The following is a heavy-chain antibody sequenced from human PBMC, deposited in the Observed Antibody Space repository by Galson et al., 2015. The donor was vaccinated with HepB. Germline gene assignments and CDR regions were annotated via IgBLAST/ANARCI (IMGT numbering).Heavy chain of an antibody. J-gene: IGHJ4*02. V-gene: IGHV4-39*01. Sequence: SETLSLTCTVSGGSISSSSYYWGWIRQPPGKGLEWIGSIYYSGSTYYNPSLKSRVTISVDTSKNQFSLKLSSVTAADTAVYYCARGGYGIAARPHRGYFDYWGQGTLVTVSS. CDR2: IYYSGST. CDR1: GGSISSSSYY. D-gene: IGHD6-6*01. CDR3: ARGGYGIAARPHRGYFDY.